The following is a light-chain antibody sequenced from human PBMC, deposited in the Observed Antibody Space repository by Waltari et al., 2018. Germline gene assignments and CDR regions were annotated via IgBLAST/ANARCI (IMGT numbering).Light chain of an antibody. Sequence: QSALTQPRSVSGSPGQSVPVSCPWPSSAVDVYNLFSWYQQYPGKAPKPLIYDVTERPSGVPDRFSGSKSGNSASLTISGLRADDEADYYCCSYAGSYTFDVVFGGGTKLTVL. V-gene: IGLV2-11*01. CDR3: CSYAGSYTFDVV. CDR1: SSAVDVYNL. J-gene: IGLJ2*01. CDR2: DVT.